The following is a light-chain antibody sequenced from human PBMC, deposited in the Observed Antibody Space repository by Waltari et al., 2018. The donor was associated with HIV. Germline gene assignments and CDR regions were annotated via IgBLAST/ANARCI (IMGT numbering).Light chain of an antibody. CDR1: QSLSSNY. Sequence: EIVLTQSPGTLSLSPGERATLSCRARQSLSSNYLAWYQQKPGQAPRLLISGASSRPTGIPDRFSGSGSETDFTLTISRLEPEDFAVYYCQQYGNSGTFGQGTKVEIK. J-gene: IGKJ1*01. V-gene: IGKV3-20*01. CDR2: GAS. CDR3: QQYGNSGT.